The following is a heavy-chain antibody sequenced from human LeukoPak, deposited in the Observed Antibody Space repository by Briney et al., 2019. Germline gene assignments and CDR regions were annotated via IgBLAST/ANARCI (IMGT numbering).Heavy chain of an antibody. CDR1: GFTFSSYD. J-gene: IGHJ4*02. CDR3: ARARLRGYSYGSFYFDY. V-gene: IGHV3-48*01. D-gene: IGHD5-18*01. CDR2: ISISSSTI. Sequence: GGSLRLSCAASGFTFSSYDMNWIRQAPGKGLEWVSYISISSSTIYYADSVKGRFTISRDNAKNSLYLQMNSLRAEDTAVYYCARARLRGYSYGSFYFDYWGQGTLVTVSS.